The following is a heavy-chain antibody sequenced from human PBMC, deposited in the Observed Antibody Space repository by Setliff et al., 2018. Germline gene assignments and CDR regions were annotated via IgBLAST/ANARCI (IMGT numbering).Heavy chain of an antibody. J-gene: IGHJ5*02. D-gene: IGHD6-6*01. CDR3: AGSVEKGLESWFDP. CDR2: INPKRGYT. CDR1: GYTFTNYD. V-gene: IGHV1-8*02. Sequence: GASVKVSCKASGYTFTNYDINWVRQAPGQGLEWMGWINPKRGYTGYVQKFQCRVSMTTNTAIRTVYMELNSLRSDDTAVYYCAGSVEKGLESWFDPWGQGTLVTVSS.